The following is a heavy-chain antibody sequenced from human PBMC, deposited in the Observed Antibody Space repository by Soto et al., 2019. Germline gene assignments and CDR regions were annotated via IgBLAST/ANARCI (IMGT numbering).Heavy chain of an antibody. V-gene: IGHV1-69*04. Sequence: ASVKVSFKASGDTFSSYTISWVRQAPGQGLEWMGRIIPALGVADYAQNFQGRVTITADKSTSTAYMELRSLRSGDTAVYYCARDLPPPDYWGQVTLVTVSS. CDR3: ARDLPPPDY. CDR1: GDTFSSYT. CDR2: IIPALGVA. J-gene: IGHJ4*02.